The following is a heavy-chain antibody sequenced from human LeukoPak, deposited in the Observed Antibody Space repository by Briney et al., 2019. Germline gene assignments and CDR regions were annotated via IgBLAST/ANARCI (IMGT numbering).Heavy chain of an antibody. V-gene: IGHV4-59*08. J-gene: IGHJ4*02. Sequence: SETLSLTCSVSGGSISSHCWGWIRRPPGKGLEWLGCINYSGSTRYNPSLESRVTISAATSKNQFSLKLSSVTAADTAVYYCARVRGLGVISPYFDYWGQGILVTVSS. CDR1: GGSISSHC. CDR3: ARVRGLGVISPYFDY. CDR2: INYSGST. D-gene: IGHD3-16*02.